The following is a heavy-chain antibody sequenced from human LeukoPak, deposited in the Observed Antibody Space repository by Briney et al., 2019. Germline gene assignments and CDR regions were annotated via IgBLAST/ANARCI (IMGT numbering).Heavy chain of an antibody. D-gene: IGHD1-14*01. CDR3: ARAPDSLQSDY. Sequence: PGGSLRLSCAASGFTFSSYSMNWVRQAPGKGLEWVSSISSSSSYIYYADSVKGRFTISRDNAKNSLYLQMNSLRAEDTAVCYCARAPDSLQSDYWGQGTLVTVSS. V-gene: IGHV3-21*01. J-gene: IGHJ4*02. CDR2: ISSSSSYI. CDR1: GFTFSSYS.